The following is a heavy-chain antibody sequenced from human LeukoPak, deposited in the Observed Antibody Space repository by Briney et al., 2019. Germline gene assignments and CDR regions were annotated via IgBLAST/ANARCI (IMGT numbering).Heavy chain of an antibody. CDR3: ARDYKAYSSGWHTFDY. J-gene: IGHJ4*02. CDR1: GYTFTSYG. Sequence: RASVKVSCKASGYTFTSYGISWVRQAPGQGLEWMGWISAYNGNTNYAQKLQGRVTMTTDTPTSTAYMELRSLRSDDTAVYYCARDYKAYSSGWHTFDYWGQGTLVTVS. D-gene: IGHD6-19*01. CDR2: ISAYNGNT. V-gene: IGHV1-18*01.